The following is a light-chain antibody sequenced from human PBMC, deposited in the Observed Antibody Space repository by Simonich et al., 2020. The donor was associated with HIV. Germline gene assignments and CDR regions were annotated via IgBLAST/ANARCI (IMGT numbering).Light chain of an antibody. V-gene: IGKV4-1*01. J-gene: IGKJ1*01. CDR3: QQYYSTPPT. Sequence: DIVMTQSPDSLAVSLGERATINCKSSQSVLYSSSNKNDLAWYHQKPGQPPKLLIYWASTRESGVPDRFSGSGSGTDFTLTISSLQAEDVAVYYCQQYYSTPPTFGQGTKVEIK. CDR2: WAS. CDR1: QSVLYSSSNKND.